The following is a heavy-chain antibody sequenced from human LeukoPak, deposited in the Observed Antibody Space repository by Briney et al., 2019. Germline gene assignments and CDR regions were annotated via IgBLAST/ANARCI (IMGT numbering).Heavy chain of an antibody. CDR3: ARDPPFGLFAYYMDV. D-gene: IGHD3/OR15-3a*01. CDR1: GFNFNTYW. CDR2: INEDGSEK. V-gene: IGHV3-7*01. J-gene: IGHJ6*03. Sequence: GGSLRLSCAASGFNFNTYWMTWVRQAPGKGLEWVANINEDGSEKNYVDSVKGRFTISRDNAKNSLYLQMNSLRAEDTAVYYCARDPPFGLFAYYMDVWGKGTTVTVSS.